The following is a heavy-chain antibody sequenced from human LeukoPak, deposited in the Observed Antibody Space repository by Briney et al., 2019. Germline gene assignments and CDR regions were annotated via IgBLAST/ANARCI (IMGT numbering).Heavy chain of an antibody. Sequence: SETLSLTCTVSGGSISSYYWSWIRQPPGKGLEWIGYIYYSGSTNYNPSLMSRVTISVDTSKNQFSLKLSSVTAADTAVYYCARGPPRRGFDYWGQGTLVTVSS. J-gene: IGHJ4*02. CDR2: IYYSGST. CDR1: GGSISSYY. V-gene: IGHV4-59*01. CDR3: ARGPPRRGFDY. D-gene: IGHD3-10*01.